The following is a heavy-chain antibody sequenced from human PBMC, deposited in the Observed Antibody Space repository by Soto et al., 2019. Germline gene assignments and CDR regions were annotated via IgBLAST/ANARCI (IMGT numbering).Heavy chain of an antibody. V-gene: IGHV4-34*01. CDR3: ASDRARAAAGTYFDY. CDR2: INHSGST. Sequence: WETLSLTCAVYGGSFSGYYWSWIRQPPGKGLEWIGEINHSGSTNYNPSLKSRVTISVDTSKNQFSLRAEDTAVYYCASDRARAAAGTYFDYWGQGTLVTVSS. CDR1: GGSFSGYY. D-gene: IGHD6-13*01. J-gene: IGHJ4*02.